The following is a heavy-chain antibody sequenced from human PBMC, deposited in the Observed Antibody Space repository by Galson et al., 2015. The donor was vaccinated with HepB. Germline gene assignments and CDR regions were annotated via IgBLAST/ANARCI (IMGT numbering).Heavy chain of an antibody. D-gene: IGHD4-11*01. CDR3: ARDAKSLSNTPYYYYYMDV. V-gene: IGHV4-61*02. J-gene: IGHJ6*03. CDR1: GGSISSGSYY. Sequence: CTVSGGSISSGSYYWSWIRQPAGKGLEWIGRIYTSGSTNYNPSLKSRVTMSVDTSKNQFSLKLSSVTAADTAVYYCARDAKSLSNTPYYYYYMDVWGKGTTVTVSS. CDR2: IYTSGST.